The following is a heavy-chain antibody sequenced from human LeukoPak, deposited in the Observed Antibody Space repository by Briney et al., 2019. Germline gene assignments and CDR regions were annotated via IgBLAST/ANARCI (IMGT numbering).Heavy chain of an antibody. CDR2: IKQDGTEK. CDR1: GFTFTTYW. V-gene: IGHV3-7*01. D-gene: IGHD3-22*01. CDR3: ARDLGQYYDTSDNWFDP. J-gene: IGHJ5*02. Sequence: SGGSLRLSCAASGFTFTTYWMSWVRQPPGKGLEWVANIKQDGTEKYYVDSVKGRFTISRDNAKNTLNLQMNSLRAEDTAVYYCARDLGQYYDTSDNWFDPWGQGTLVTVSS.